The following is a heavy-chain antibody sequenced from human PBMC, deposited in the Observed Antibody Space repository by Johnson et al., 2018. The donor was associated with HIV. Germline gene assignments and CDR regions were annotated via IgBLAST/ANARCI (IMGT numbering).Heavy chain of an antibody. CDR2: IGSSGSPI. D-gene: IGHD3-3*02. CDR3: ARELSHDAFDI. V-gene: IGHV3-11*04. Sequence: VQLVESGGGVVQPGRSLRLSCAASGFTFSDYYMSWLRQAPGKGLEWISYIGSSGSPIYYADSVRGRFTISRDNAKNTLYLQMNSLRAEDTAAYYCARELSHDAFDIWGQGTMVTVSS. CDR1: GFTFSDYY. J-gene: IGHJ3*02.